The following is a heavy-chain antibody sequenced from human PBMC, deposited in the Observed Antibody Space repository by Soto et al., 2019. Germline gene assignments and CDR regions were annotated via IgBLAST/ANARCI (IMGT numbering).Heavy chain of an antibody. CDR3: ARLGGIVDTGTWIQ. D-gene: IGHD1-26*01. V-gene: IGHV5-51*01. CDR1: GYMFSTYW. Sequence: GESLKISCKASGYMFSTYWICCFLQMPGKGPEWMAIIYPGDSDTRENPSFQGQVTISADKSSNTVHLQWRSLKASDTAIYYCARLGGIVDTGTWIQWGQGTPVTVSS. CDR2: IYPGDSDT. J-gene: IGHJ4*02.